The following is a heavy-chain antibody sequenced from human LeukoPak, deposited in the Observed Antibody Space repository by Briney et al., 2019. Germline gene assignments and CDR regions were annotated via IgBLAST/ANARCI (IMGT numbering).Heavy chain of an antibody. CDR1: GGSISSGGYY. CDR3: ARGIVVVPAAFDY. D-gene: IGHD2-2*01. CDR2: IYHSGST. J-gene: IGHJ4*02. V-gene: IGHV4-30-2*01. Sequence: PSQTLSLTCTVSGGSISSGGYYWSWIRQPPGKGLEWIGYIYHSGSTYYNPSLKSRVTISVDRSENQFSLKLSSVTAADTAVYYCARGIVVVPAAFDYWGQGTLVTVSS.